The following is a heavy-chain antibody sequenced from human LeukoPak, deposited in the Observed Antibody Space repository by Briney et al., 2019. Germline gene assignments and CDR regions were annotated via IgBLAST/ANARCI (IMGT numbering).Heavy chain of an antibody. CDR1: GDSISSGSYY. CDR3: ARLPGGRDDPFDI. Sequence: SQTLSLTCTVSGDSISSGSYYWSWIRQPPGKGLEWIGTFHYSGSTYYNPSLKSRVTISVNMSKNQFSLKLISVTAADTAVYYCARLPGGRDDPFDIWGQGTMVTVSS. J-gene: IGHJ3*02. CDR2: FHYSGST. D-gene: IGHD4-23*01. V-gene: IGHV4-39*01.